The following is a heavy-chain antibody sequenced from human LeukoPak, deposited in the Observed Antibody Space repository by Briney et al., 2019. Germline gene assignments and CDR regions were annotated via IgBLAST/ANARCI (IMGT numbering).Heavy chain of an antibody. Sequence: ASVKVSCKASGYTFTNYAIHWVRQAPGQRLEWMGWINAGNGNTKYSQKFQGRVTITKDTSASIAYMELSSLRSEDTAVYYCARDLGGDQLGKFDPWGQGTLVTVSS. V-gene: IGHV1-3*01. CDR1: GYTFTNYA. CDR3: ARDLGGDQLGKFDP. CDR2: INAGNGNT. J-gene: IGHJ5*02. D-gene: IGHD7-27*01.